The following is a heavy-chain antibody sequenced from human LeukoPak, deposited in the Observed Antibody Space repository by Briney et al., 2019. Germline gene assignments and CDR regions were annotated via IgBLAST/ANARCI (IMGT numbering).Heavy chain of an antibody. J-gene: IGHJ3*02. Sequence: GASVKVSCKASGGTFSSYAISWVRQAPGQGLEWMGGIIPIFGTANYAQKFQGRVTITTDESTSTAYMELSSLRSEATAVYYCARVALRHAFDIWGQGTMVTVSS. CDR1: GGTFSSYA. CDR3: ARVALRHAFDI. CDR2: IIPIFGTA. V-gene: IGHV1-69*05.